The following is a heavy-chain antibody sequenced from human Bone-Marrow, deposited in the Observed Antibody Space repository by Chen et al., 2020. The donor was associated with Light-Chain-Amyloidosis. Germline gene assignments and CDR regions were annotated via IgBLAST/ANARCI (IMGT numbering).Heavy chain of an antibody. CDR1: GITFSTYI. CDR2: SSPDGNKQ. D-gene: IGHD2-15*01. CDR3: VKAGGG. V-gene: IGHV3-30*18. J-gene: IGHJ4*02. Sequence: QVQLVQSGGGVVQPGRALRLSCEASGITFSTYIMQGVRQAPGKGLEWLSVSSPDGNKQHYSDSVRGRFIVSRDNSKSMLFLQMNSLRPEDTSTYYCVKAGGGWGQGTLVAVSS.